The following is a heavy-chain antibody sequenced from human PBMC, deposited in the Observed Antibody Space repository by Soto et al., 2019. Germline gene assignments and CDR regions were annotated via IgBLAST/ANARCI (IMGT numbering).Heavy chain of an antibody. J-gene: IGHJ6*02. CDR3: AKSTGQLVRGYYYYGMDV. CDR1: GFTFSSYA. D-gene: IGHD6-13*01. CDR2: ISGSGGST. V-gene: IGHV3-23*01. Sequence: EVQLLESGGGLVQPGGSLRLSCAASGFTFSSYAMSWVRQAPGKGLEWVSAISGSGGSTYYADSVKGRFTISRDNSNNTLYLQMNSLRAEDTAVYYCAKSTGQLVRGYYYYGMDVWGQGTTVTVSS.